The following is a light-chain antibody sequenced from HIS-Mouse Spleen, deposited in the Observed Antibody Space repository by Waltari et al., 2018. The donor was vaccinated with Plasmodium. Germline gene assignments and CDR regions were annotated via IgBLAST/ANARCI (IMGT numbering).Light chain of an antibody. J-gene: IGLJ3*02. CDR1: AFPKKNY. Sequence: SYELTQPPSVSVSPGQTARITCSGDAFPKKNYAYWYQQKQGQAPVLVIYEDSKRPSGIPERFSGSSSGTMATLTISGAQVEDEADYYCYSTDSSGNHRVFGGGTKLTVL. V-gene: IGLV3-10*01. CDR3: YSTDSSGNHRV. CDR2: EDS.